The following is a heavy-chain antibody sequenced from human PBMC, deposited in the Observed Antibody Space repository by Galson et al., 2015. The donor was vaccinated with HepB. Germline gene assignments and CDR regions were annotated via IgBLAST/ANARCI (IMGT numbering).Heavy chain of an antibody. CDR1: GYTFTSYA. D-gene: IGHD1-1*01. V-gene: IGHV1-3*01. J-gene: IGHJ6*02. CDR2: INAGNGNT. CDR3: ARDRGDWNPTKKYYYYYGMDV. Sequence: SVKVSCKASGYTFTSYAMHWVRQAPGQRLEWMGWINAGNGNTKYSQKFQGRVAITRDTSASTAYMELSSLRSEDTAVYYCARDRGDWNPTKKYYYYYGMDVWGQGTTVTVSS.